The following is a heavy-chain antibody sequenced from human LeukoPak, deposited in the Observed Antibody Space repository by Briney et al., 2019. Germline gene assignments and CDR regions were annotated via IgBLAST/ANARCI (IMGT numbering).Heavy chain of an antibody. CDR2: FDPEDTEK. D-gene: IGHD5-18*01. Sequence: GASVKLSCNVSGYTLTELSMQWVRQAPGKGLERMGGFDPEDTEKIYAQKCQGRVTMTEDTSTDTAYMELSSLRSEDTAVYYCAPGIQLYSEDYWGQGTLVTVSS. CDR3: APGIQLYSEDY. CDR1: GYTLTELS. V-gene: IGHV1-24*01. J-gene: IGHJ4*02.